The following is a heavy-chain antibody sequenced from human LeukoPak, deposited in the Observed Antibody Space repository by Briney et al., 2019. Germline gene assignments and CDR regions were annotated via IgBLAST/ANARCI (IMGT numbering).Heavy chain of an antibody. CDR1: GGSISSSDYY. Sequence: SETLSLTCTVSGGSISSSDYYWGWIRQTPGKGLEWIGSLYYSGSTYYNPSLKSRVTISVDTSKNQFSLKLSSVTAADTAVYYCARELEPPMFDSWGQGTLVTVSA. CDR2: LYYSGST. D-gene: IGHD1-1*01. J-gene: IGHJ5*01. CDR3: ARELEPPMFDS. V-gene: IGHV4-39*07.